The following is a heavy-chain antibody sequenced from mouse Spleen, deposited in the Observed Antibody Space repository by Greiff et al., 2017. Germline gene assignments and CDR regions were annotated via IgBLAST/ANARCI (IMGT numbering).Heavy chain of an antibody. V-gene: IGHV2-6*01. CDR1: GFSLTSYG. CDR2: IWGGGST. D-gene: IGHD2-4*01. CDR3: ASPYDYDVRLAY. Sequence: VQGVESGPGLVAPSQSLSITCTVSGFSLTSYGVDWVRQSPGKGLEWLGVIWGGGSTNYNSALKSRLSISKDNSKSQVFLKMNSLQTDDTAMYYCASPYDYDVRLAYWGQGTLVTVSA. J-gene: IGHJ3*01.